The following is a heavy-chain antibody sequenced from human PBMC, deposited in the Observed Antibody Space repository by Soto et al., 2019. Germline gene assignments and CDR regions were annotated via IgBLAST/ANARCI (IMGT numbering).Heavy chain of an antibody. CDR3: ARDSSSWSNHYYYGMDV. CDR1: GGSISSGDYY. D-gene: IGHD6-13*01. V-gene: IGHV4-30-4*01. CDR2: IYYSGST. Sequence: PSETLSLTCTVSGGSISSGDYYWSWIRQPPGKGLEWIGYIYYSGSTYYNPSLKSRVTISVDTSKNQFSLKLSSVTAADTAVYYCARDSSSWSNHYYYGMDVWGQGTTVTVSS. J-gene: IGHJ6*02.